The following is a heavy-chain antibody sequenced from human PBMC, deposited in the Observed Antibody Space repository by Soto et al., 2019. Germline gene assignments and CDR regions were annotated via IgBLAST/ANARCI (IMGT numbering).Heavy chain of an antibody. V-gene: IGHV4-39*01. D-gene: IGHD3-3*01. Sequence: SETLSLTCTVSGGSISSSSYYWGWIRQPPGKGLEWIGSIYYSGSTYYNPSLKSRVTISVDTSKNQFSLKLSSVTAADTAVYYCANHLNDFWSGSDSYYMDVWGKGTTVTVSS. CDR3: ANHLNDFWSGSDSYYMDV. CDR1: GGSISSSSYY. CDR2: IYYSGST. J-gene: IGHJ6*03.